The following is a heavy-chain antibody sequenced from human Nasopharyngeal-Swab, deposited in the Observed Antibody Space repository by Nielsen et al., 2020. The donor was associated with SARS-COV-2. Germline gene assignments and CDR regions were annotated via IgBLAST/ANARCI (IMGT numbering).Heavy chain of an antibody. Sequence: GGSLRLSCAASGFSISGYWMHWVRQAAGKGLVWVSRISSDGGANYADSATGRFTISRDNAKNTVYLQMNSLRDEDTAVYYCARDRNGFIYYYYGMDVWGQGTTVTVSS. V-gene: IGHV3-74*01. CDR2: ISSDGGA. CDR3: ARDRNGFIYYYYGMDV. CDR1: GFSISGYW. D-gene: IGHD1-1*01. J-gene: IGHJ6*02.